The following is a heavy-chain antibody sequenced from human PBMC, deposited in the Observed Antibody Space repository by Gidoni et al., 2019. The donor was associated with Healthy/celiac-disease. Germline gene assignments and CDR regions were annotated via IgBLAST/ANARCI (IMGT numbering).Heavy chain of an antibody. CDR1: GFSLSTRGVG. V-gene: IGHV2-5*02. D-gene: IGHD6-13*01. CDR2: IYWDDDK. Sequence: QITLKESGPTLVKPTQTLTLTCTFSGFSLSTRGVGVGWIRQPPGKALEWLALIYWDDDKRYSPSLKSRLTITKDTSKNQVVLTMTNMDPVDTATYYCAHRRGSSTSGRWRDAFDIWGQGTMVTVSS. CDR3: AHRRGSSTSGRWRDAFDI. J-gene: IGHJ3*02.